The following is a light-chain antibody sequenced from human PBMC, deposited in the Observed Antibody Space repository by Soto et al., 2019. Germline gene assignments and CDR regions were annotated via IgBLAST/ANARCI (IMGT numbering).Light chain of an antibody. CDR1: SSNIGSNY. V-gene: IGLV1-47*01. Sequence: QLVLTQPPSTSGTPGQRVTISCSGSSSNIGSNYVYWYQQLPGTAPKSLIYRNNQRPSGVPDRFFGSKSGTSASLAISGLRSEDEADYYCATWDDSLSGVVFGGGTKLTVL. CDR2: RNN. J-gene: IGLJ2*01. CDR3: ATWDDSLSGVV.